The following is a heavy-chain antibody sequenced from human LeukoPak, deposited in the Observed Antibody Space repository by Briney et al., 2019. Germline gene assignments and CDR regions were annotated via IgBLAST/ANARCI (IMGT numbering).Heavy chain of an antibody. CDR3: ARVQLGYCSGGSCYPSPDY. D-gene: IGHD2-15*01. V-gene: IGHV4-61*01. CDR2: IYYSGST. CDR1: GGSVSSGSYY. J-gene: IGHJ4*02. Sequence: SETLSLTCTVSGGSVSSGSYYWSWIRQPPGKGLEWLGYIYYSGSTNYNPSLKSRVTISVDTSKNQFSLKLSSVTAADTAVYYCARVQLGYCSGGSCYPSPDYWGQGTLATVSS.